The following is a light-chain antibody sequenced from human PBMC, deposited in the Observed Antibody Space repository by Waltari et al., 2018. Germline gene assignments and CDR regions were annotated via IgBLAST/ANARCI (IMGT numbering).Light chain of an antibody. J-gene: IGKJ1*01. CDR2: GAS. CDR1: PSVSSN. Sequence: EIVMTQSPATLPVSPGERATPSCRASPSVSSNLAWYQQKPGQAPRLLIYGASTRATGIPARFSGSGSGTEFTLTISSLQSEDFAVYYCQQYNNWPPRTFGQGTKVEIK. V-gene: IGKV3-15*01. CDR3: QQYNNWPPRT.